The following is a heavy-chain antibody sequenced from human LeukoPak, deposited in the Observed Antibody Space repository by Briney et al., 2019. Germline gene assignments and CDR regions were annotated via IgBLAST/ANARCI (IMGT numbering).Heavy chain of an antibody. CDR1: GYTLTELS. CDR3: ASPTDTAMDHYFDY. D-gene: IGHD5-18*01. V-gene: IGHV1-69*13. Sequence: SVKVSCKVSGYTLTELSMHWVRQAPGQGLEWMGGIIPIFGTANYAQKFQGRVTITADESTSTAYMELSSLRSEDTAVYYCASPTDTAMDHYFDYWGQGTLVTVSS. J-gene: IGHJ4*02. CDR2: IIPIFGTA.